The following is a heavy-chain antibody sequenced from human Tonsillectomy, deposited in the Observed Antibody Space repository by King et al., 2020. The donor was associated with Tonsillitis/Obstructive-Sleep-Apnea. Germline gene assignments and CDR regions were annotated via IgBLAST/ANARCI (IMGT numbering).Heavy chain of an antibody. V-gene: IGHV5-51*01. D-gene: IGHD2-2*01. CDR3: ARHGESLSVVPAEDYYYCGMGV. Sequence: VQLVESGAEVKKPGESLKISCKGSGYSFTSYWIGWVRQMPGKGLEWMGIIYPGDSDTRYSPSFQGQVTISADKSISTAYLQWSSLKASDTAMYYCARHGESLSVVPAEDYYYCGMGVCGRGNTVTLSS. CDR1: GYSFTSYW. J-gene: IGHJ6*04. CDR2: IYPGDSDT.